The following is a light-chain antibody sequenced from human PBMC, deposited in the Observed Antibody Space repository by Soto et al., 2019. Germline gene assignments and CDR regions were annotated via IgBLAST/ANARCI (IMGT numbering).Light chain of an antibody. Sequence: QSVLTQPASVSGSPGQSITIYCTGTSSDVGGYNLVSWYQHHPGKAPKVMIYEDSERPSGVSNRFSGSKSGNTASLTISGLQAEDEADYYCCSYAGPYTWVFGGGTKLPS. CDR2: EDS. CDR1: SSDVGGYNL. V-gene: IGLV2-23*01. CDR3: CSYAGPYTWV. J-gene: IGLJ3*02.